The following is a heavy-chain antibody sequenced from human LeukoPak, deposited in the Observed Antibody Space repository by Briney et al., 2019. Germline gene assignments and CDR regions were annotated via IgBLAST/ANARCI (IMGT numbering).Heavy chain of an antibody. V-gene: IGHV3-23*01. J-gene: IGHJ3*02. D-gene: IGHD3-10*01. CDR1: GFTFSDYY. Sequence: PGGSLRLSCAASGFTFSDYYMSWIRQAPGKGLEWVSAISGSGGSTYYADSVKGRFSISRDNSKNTLYLQMNSLRAEDTAVYYCAKGRFYGSGRPDAFDIWGQGTMVTVSS. CDR3: AKGRFYGSGRPDAFDI. CDR2: ISGSGGST.